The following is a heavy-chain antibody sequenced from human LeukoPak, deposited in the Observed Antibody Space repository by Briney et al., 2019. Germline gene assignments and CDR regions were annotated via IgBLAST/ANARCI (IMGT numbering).Heavy chain of an antibody. CDR2: IKGKTAAGAP. V-gene: IGHV3-15*01. J-gene: IGHJ4*02. Sequence: GGSLRLSCAASGFTFTSAWMSWVRQAPGKGLEWVGRIKGKTAAGAPDYAASVKGRFTISRDDSKNTLFLQMNSLKTEDTAVYYCITGDYDFWSGFYSPNHYFDYWGQGTLVTVSS. D-gene: IGHD3-3*01. CDR1: GFTFTSAW. CDR3: ITGDYDFWSGFYSPNHYFDY.